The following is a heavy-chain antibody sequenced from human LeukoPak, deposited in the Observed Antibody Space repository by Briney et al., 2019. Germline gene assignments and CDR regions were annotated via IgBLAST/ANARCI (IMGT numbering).Heavy chain of an antibody. V-gene: IGHV4-39*01. CDR1: GGSISSGSYY. J-gene: IGHJ4*01. CDR2: IYYSGIT. Sequence: SETLSLTCTVSGGSISSGSYYWGWIRQPPGKGLEWIGSIYYSGITYYNPSLKSRVTISVDTSKNQFSLKLSSVTAADTAVYYCARRGGMITFGGVIVPYYFDYWGQGTLVTVSS. D-gene: IGHD3-16*02. CDR3: ARRGGMITFGGVIVPYYFDY.